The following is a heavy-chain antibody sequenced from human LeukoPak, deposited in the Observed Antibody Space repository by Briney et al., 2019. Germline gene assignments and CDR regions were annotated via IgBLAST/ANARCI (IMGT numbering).Heavy chain of an antibody. CDR2: IGISSGNT. D-gene: IGHD5-24*01. CDR3: ARDYKYAFDN. Sequence: GGSLRLSCAASGFSFGDYSMNWVRQAPGKGLEWISYIGISSGNTYYADSVKGRFTISEDKARDSLYLQMNSLRVEDTAVYYCARDYKYAFDNWGQGTLVTVSS. CDR1: GFSFGDYS. V-gene: IGHV3-48*01. J-gene: IGHJ4*02.